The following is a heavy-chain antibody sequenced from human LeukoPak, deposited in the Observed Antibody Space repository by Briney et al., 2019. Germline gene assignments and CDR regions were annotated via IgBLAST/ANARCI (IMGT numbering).Heavy chain of an antibody. D-gene: IGHD6-13*01. CDR2: ISSSSSYI. CDR1: GFTFSSYG. Sequence: GGSLRLSCAASGFTFSSYGMHWVRQAPGKGLEWVSSISSSSSYIYYADSVKGRFTISRDNAKNSLYLQMNSLRAEDTAVYYCARARYSSSWDDAFDIWGQGTMVTVSS. CDR3: ARARYSSSWDDAFDI. J-gene: IGHJ3*02. V-gene: IGHV3-21*01.